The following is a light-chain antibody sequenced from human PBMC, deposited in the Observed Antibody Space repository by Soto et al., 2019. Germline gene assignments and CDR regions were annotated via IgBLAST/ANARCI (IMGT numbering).Light chain of an antibody. CDR3: QQYGSSPPRT. CDR1: QNVNRN. CDR2: GAS. Sequence: EIVMPQSPSPLSLSPGERDTLSCRASQNVNRNLAWFQQKPGQAPRLLIYGASTRATDVPDRFSGSGSGADFTLTISRLEPEDFAVYYCQQYGSSPPRTFGQGTKVDIK. V-gene: IGKV3-20*01. J-gene: IGKJ1*01.